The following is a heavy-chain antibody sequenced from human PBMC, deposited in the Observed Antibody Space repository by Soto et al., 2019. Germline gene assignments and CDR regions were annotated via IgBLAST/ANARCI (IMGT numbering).Heavy chain of an antibody. CDR1: GFTFTSSA. CDR3: AAGVDSSGYYYVGAPYYYYGMDV. V-gene: IGHV1-58*01. J-gene: IGHJ6*02. CDR2: IVVGSGNT. Sequence: SVKVSCKASGFTFTSSAVQWVRQAREQRLEWIGWIVVGSGNTNYAQKFQERVTITRDMSTSTAYMELSSLRSEDTAVYYCAAGVDSSGYYYVGAPYYYYGMDVWGQGTTVTVSS. D-gene: IGHD3-22*01.